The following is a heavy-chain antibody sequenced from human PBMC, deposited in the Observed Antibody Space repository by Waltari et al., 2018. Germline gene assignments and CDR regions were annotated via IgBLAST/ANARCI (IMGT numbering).Heavy chain of an antibody. J-gene: IGHJ4*02. CDR3: ASFCGGDCYSLIDY. V-gene: IGHV4-34*01. D-gene: IGHD2-21*01. Sequence: QVQLQQWGAGLLKPSATLSLTCAVYGGSFSGYYWRWIRQPPGKGLEWIGEINHSGSTNYNPSLKSRVTISVDTSKNQFSLKLSSVTAADTAVYYCASFCGGDCYSLIDYWGQGTLVTVSS. CDR2: INHSGST. CDR1: GGSFSGYY.